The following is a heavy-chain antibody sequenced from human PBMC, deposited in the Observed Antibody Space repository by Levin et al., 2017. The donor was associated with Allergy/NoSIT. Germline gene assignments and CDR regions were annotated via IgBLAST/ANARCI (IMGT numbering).Heavy chain of an antibody. J-gene: IGHJ5*02. Sequence: GESLKISCAASGFTFSSYAMSWVRQAPGKGLEWVSAISGSGGSTYYADSVKGRFTISRDNSKNTLYLQMNSLRAEDTAVYYCAKDPEALDWFDPWGQGTLVTVSS. CDR1: GFTFSSYA. CDR3: AKDPEALDWFDP. V-gene: IGHV3-23*01. CDR2: ISGSGGST.